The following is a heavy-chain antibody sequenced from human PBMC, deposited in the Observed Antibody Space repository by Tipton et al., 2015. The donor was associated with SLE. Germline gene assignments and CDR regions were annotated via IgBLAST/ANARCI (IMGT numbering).Heavy chain of an antibody. D-gene: IGHD6-13*01. Sequence: QSGAEVKKPGASVRVSCKASGYTFTTYGISWVRRAPGQGLEWMGWISTYNGNTDYAQKLQGRVTMTTDTSTSTAYMELRSLRSDDTAVYYCALSSVAATQAYWGQGTLVTVSS. CDR3: ALSSVAATQAY. CDR1: GYTFTTYG. V-gene: IGHV1-18*01. J-gene: IGHJ4*02. CDR2: ISTYNGNT.